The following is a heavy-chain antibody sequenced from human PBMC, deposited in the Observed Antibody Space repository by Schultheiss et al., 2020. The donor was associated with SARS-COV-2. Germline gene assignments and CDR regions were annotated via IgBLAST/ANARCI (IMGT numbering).Heavy chain of an antibody. CDR2: IYTSGST. V-gene: IGHV4-61*02. D-gene: IGHD4-11*01. CDR3: ARPMGYSTSWFDP. Sequence: SETLSLTCTVSGGSISSGNYYWSWIRQPAGKGLEWIGRIYTSGSTNYNPSLKSRVTISVDTSKNQFSLKLSSVTAADTAVYYCARPMGYSTSWFDPWGQGTLVTVSS. J-gene: IGHJ5*02. CDR1: GGSISSGNYY.